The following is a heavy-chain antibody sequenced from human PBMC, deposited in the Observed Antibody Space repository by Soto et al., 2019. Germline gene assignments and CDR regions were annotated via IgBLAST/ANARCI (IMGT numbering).Heavy chain of an antibody. D-gene: IGHD6-6*01. Sequence: EVQLVESGGGLVKPGGSLRVSCAASGITFSNAWMTWVRQAPGKGLEWVGRIKSKIDGGTTDYGVPVKGRFTISRDDSKTTRYLQMNSLKTEDPAVYYCTTGRYSSSLYFDSWGQGTLVTVSS. CDR3: TTGRYSSSLYFDS. J-gene: IGHJ4*02. CDR2: IKSKIDGGTT. V-gene: IGHV3-15*01. CDR1: GITFSNAW.